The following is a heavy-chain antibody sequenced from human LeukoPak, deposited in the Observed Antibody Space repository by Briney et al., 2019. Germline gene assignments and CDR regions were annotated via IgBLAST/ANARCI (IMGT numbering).Heavy chain of an antibody. Sequence: GGSLRLSCTASGFTFGDSSMSWVRQAPGKGLEWVGFIRSKAYGGTTEYAASVKGRFTISRDDSKSIAYLQMNSLRAEDTAVYYCARPGRALYSSTWYFDYWGRGTLVTVSS. V-gene: IGHV3-49*04. CDR3: ARPGRALYSSTWYFDY. CDR1: GFTFGDSS. CDR2: IRSKAYGGTT. D-gene: IGHD6-13*01. J-gene: IGHJ4*02.